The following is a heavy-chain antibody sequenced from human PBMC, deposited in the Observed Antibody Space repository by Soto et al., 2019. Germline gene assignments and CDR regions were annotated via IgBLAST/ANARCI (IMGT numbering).Heavy chain of an antibody. Sequence: GGSLRLSCAASGFTFSSYAMHWVRQAPGKGLEYVSAVSSNGGSTYYANSVKGRFTISRDNSKNTLYLQMGSLRAEDMAVYYCAREPGIAVAGTPDNDHQTGGDYYYYMDVWGKGTTVTVSS. CDR1: GFTFSSYA. V-gene: IGHV3-64*01. D-gene: IGHD6-19*01. J-gene: IGHJ6*03. CDR3: AREPGIAVAGTPDNDHQTGGDYYYYMDV. CDR2: VSSNGGST.